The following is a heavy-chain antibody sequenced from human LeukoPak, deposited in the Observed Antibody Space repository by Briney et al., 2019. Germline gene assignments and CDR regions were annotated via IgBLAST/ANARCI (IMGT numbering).Heavy chain of an antibody. Sequence: KPSETLSLTCAVYGGSFSGYYWSWIRQPPGKGLEWIGEINHSGSTNHNPSLKSRVTISVDTSKNQFSLKLSSVTAADTAVYYCARGRPYYYDSSFSYYFDYWGQGTLVTVSS. CDR3: ARGRPYYYDSSFSYYFDY. D-gene: IGHD3-22*01. J-gene: IGHJ4*02. V-gene: IGHV4-34*01. CDR1: GGSFSGYY. CDR2: INHSGST.